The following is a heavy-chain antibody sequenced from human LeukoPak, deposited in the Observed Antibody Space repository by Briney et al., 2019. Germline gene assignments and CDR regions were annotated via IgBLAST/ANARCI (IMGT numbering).Heavy chain of an antibody. J-gene: IGHJ3*02. V-gene: IGHV1-69*05. CDR3: ASTNHASGYSSSPDNDAFDI. Sequence: SVKVSCKASGGTFSSYAMSWVRQAPGQGLEWMEGIIPIFGTANYAQKFQGRVTITTDESTSTAYMELSSLRSEDTAVYYCASTNHASGYSSSPDNDAFDIWGQGTMVTVSS. D-gene: IGHD6-6*01. CDR2: IIPIFGTA. CDR1: GGTFSSYA.